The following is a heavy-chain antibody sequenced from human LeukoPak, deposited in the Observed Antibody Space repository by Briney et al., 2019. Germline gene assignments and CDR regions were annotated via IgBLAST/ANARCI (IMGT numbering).Heavy chain of an antibody. CDR1: GFTFSSYG. V-gene: IGHV3-30*02. J-gene: IGHJ3*02. D-gene: IGHD6-19*01. CDR3: ARAVSSASPASDI. Sequence: PGGSLRLSCAASGFTFSSYGMHWVRQAPGKGLEWVAFIRYDGSNKYYADSVKGRFTISRDNSKNTLYLQMNSLRAEDTAVYYCARAVSSASPASDIWGQGTMVTVS. CDR2: IRYDGSNK.